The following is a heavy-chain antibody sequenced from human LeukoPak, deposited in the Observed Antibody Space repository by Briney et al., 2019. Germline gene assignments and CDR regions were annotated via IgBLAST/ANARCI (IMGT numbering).Heavy chain of an antibody. CDR1: GFTFSSYS. Sequence: GGSLRLSCAASGFTFSSYSMNWVRQAPGKGLEWVSYISSSSSTIYYADSVKGRFTISRDNAKNSLYLQMNSLRAEDTAVYYCARGPLGWLWHYYFDYWGQGTLVTVSS. D-gene: IGHD5-18*01. V-gene: IGHV3-48*04. J-gene: IGHJ4*02. CDR3: ARGPLGWLWHYYFDY. CDR2: ISSSSSTI.